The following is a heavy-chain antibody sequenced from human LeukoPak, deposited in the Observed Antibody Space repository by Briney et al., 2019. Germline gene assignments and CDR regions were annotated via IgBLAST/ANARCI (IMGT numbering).Heavy chain of an antibody. D-gene: IGHD3-3*01. V-gene: IGHV4-59*01. J-gene: IGHJ5*02. CDR3: ARGYYDFWSGYYNWFDP. CDR1: GGSISSYY. CDR2: IYYSGST. Sequence: SETLSLTCTVSGGSISSYYWSWIRQPPGKGLEWIGYIYYSGSTNYNPSLKSRVTISVDTSKNQFSLKLSSVTAADTAVYYCARGYYDFWSGYYNWFDPWGQGTLVTVSS.